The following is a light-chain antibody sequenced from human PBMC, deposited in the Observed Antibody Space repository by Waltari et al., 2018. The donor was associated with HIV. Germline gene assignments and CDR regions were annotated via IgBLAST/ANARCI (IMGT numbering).Light chain of an antibody. CDR1: GGYNY. Sequence: QSALTQPASVSGSLGQSITISCTGTGGYNYVSWYHQHPDKAPKLIIYEVNKRPSGVSNRFSGSKSGSTASLTISGLQAEDEAHYHCSSYTISSHVVFGGGTRLTVL. J-gene: IGLJ2*01. CDR2: EVN. CDR3: SSYTISSHVV. V-gene: IGLV2-14*01.